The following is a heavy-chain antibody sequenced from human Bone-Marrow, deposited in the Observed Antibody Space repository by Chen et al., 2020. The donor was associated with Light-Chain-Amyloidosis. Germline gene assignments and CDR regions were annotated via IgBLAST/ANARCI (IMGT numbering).Heavy chain of an antibody. V-gene: IGHV3-30*18. Sequence: QVQLVESGGGVVQPGTSLRLSCAASGFTFSTYGIHWVRQAPGKGLEWVAVISKDGGSEYYGDSVKGRFTISRDNSKSTLYLQMNSLRAEDTAVYYCAKDLFFASGFYYVFDYWGQGTLVTVSS. CDR2: ISKDGGSE. CDR3: AKDLFFASGFYYVFDY. D-gene: IGHD3-22*01. J-gene: IGHJ4*02. CDR1: GFTFSTYG.